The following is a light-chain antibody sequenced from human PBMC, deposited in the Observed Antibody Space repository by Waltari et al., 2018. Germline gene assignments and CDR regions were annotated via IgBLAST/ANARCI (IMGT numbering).Light chain of an antibody. CDR1: STAIDYYAY. CDR3: TVKRGSNTVV. Sequence: QSALTQPASVSGSPGQSITFSCTGASTAIDYYAYVCWYQQHPGKTPKLIIFDVSNRPSGVSYRFSGSRSGSTASLTISGLQAEDEADYYCTVKRGSNTVVFGGGTKLSVL. CDR2: DVS. J-gene: IGLJ2*01. V-gene: IGLV2-14*03.